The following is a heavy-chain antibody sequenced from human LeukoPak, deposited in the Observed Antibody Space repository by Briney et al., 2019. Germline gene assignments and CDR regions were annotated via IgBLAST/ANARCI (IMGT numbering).Heavy chain of an antibody. V-gene: IGHV4-38-2*02. Sequence: SETLSLTCTVSGYSISSGYYWDWIRQSPGKGLEWIGSIYHSGSTNYNPSLKSRVTISVDTSKNQFSLKLSSVTAADTAVYYCARVYYSNSYDYWYFDLWGRGTLVTVSS. CDR2: IYHSGST. D-gene: IGHD6-13*01. CDR3: ARVYYSNSYDYWYFDL. J-gene: IGHJ2*01. CDR1: GYSISSGYY.